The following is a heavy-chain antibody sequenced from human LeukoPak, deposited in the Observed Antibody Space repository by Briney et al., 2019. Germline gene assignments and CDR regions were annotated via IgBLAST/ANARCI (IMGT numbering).Heavy chain of an antibody. Sequence: ALVKVSCKASGGTFSSYAISWVRQAPGQGLEWMGRIIPIFGTANYAQKFQGRVTITTDESTSTAYMELSSLRSEDTAVYYCASGYSYGYPDYWGQGTLVTVSS. CDR1: GGTFSSYA. CDR3: ASGYSYGYPDY. CDR2: IIPIFGTA. D-gene: IGHD5-18*01. V-gene: IGHV1-69*05. J-gene: IGHJ4*02.